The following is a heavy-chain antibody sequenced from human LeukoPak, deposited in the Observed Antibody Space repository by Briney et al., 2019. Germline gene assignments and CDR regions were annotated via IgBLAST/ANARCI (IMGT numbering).Heavy chain of an antibody. CDR2: MQYDESNK. CDR3: ARGIVATIGYYGMDV. V-gene: IGHV3-30*02. J-gene: IGHJ6*02. D-gene: IGHD5-12*01. CDR1: GFTFSSYG. Sequence: GGSLRLSCAASGFTFSSYGMHWVRQAPGKGLEWVAFMQYDESNKYYADSVKGRFTISRDNSKNMLYLQMNSLRAGDTAVYYCARGIVATIGYYGMDVWGQGTTVTVSS.